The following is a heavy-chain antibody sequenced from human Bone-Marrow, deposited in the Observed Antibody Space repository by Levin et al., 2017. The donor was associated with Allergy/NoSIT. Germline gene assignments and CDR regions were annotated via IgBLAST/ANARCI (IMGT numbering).Heavy chain of an antibody. J-gene: IGHJ4*02. CDR2: IRNKTHAYAT. Sequence: PGGSLRLSCVASGFIFSDSAMHWVRQASGQGLQWIGRIRNKTHAYATAYEPSVEGRFTISRDDSKNTTYLQMTSLRTDDTAVYYCSVGRELWGQGTRVAVAS. D-gene: IGHD1-7*01. CDR1: GFIFSDSA. V-gene: IGHV3-73*01. CDR3: SVGREL.